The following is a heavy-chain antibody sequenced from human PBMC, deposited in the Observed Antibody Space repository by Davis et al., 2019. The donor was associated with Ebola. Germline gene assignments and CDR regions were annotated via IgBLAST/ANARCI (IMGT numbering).Heavy chain of an antibody. CDR1: GGSISSYY. CDR3: ARAAGEAFYYYYGMDV. CDR2: IYYSGST. Sequence: SETLSLTCTVSGGSISSYYWSWIRQPPGKGLEWIGYIYYSGSTNYNPSLKSRVTISVDTSKNQFSLKLSSVTAADTAVYYCARAAGEAFYYYYGMDVWGQGTTVTVSS. V-gene: IGHV4-59*01. D-gene: IGHD3-10*01. J-gene: IGHJ6*02.